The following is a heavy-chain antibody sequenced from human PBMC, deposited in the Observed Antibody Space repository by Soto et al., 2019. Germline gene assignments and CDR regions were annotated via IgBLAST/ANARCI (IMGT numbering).Heavy chain of an antibody. D-gene: IGHD6-13*01. J-gene: IGHJ5*02. Sequence: QVQLVQSGAEVKKPGSSVKVSCKASGGTFSSYAISWVRQAPGQGIEWMGGIIPIFGTANYAQKFQGRVTSTADNSTSTANIELGRLRSEYTAVYYCANRQQLVCRGTFDPRGQGTLATVS. CDR3: ANRQQLVCRGTFDP. CDR2: IIPIFGTA. V-gene: IGHV1-69*06. CDR1: GGTFSSYA.